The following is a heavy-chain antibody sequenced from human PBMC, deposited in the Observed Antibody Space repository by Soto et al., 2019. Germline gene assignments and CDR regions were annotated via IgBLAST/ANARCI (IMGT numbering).Heavy chain of an antibody. CDR2: ISSSGSTI. Sequence: PGGSLRLSCAASGFTFSDYYMSWIRQAPGKGLEWVSYISSSGSTIYYADSVKGRFTISRDNAKNSLYLQMNSLRAEDTAVYYCARAARIAAAPNTYYYYYMDVWGKGTTVTVSS. D-gene: IGHD6-13*01. CDR3: ARAARIAAAPNTYYYYYMDV. J-gene: IGHJ6*03. V-gene: IGHV3-11*01. CDR1: GFTFSDYY.